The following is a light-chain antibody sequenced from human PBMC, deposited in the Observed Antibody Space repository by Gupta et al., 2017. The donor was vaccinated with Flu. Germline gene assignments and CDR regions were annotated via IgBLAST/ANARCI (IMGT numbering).Light chain of an antibody. CDR1: QSVLYSSNNRNY. CDR3: QQVFHSPHT. J-gene: IGKJ4*01. V-gene: IGKV4-1*01. Sequence: DTVMTQSPDSLAVSLGERATINCKSSQSVLYSSNNRNYLAWYQQKPGQPPKLLISWASARESGVPDRFSGSGSGTDFTLTISSLQAEDVAVYYCQQVFHSPHTFGGGTKVEIK. CDR2: WAS.